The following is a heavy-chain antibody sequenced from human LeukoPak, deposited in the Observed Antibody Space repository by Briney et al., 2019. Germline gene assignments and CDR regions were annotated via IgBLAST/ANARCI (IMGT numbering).Heavy chain of an antibody. V-gene: IGHV5-51*01. J-gene: IGHJ3*02. D-gene: IGHD2-15*01. Sequence: GESLKISCNGSGYXFTIYWICWVRQMPGKGLEWMGIIYPGDSDTRYSPSSQGQVTISADKSISTAYLQWSSLKTSDTAIYYCARPVRYCSGGSCYPDAFDIWGQGTMVTVSS. CDR2: IYPGDSDT. CDR1: GYXFTIYW. CDR3: ARPVRYCSGGSCYPDAFDI.